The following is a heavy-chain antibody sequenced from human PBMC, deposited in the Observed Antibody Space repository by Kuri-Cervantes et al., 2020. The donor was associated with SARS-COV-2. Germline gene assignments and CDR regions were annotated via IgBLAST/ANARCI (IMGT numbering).Heavy chain of an antibody. J-gene: IGHJ4*02. D-gene: IGHD6-19*01. CDR3: ARLRVGYSSGWLDY. CDR1: GGSISSYY. Sequence: SETLSLTCTVSGGSISSYYWSWIRQPPGKGLEWIGYIYYSGSTNYNPSLKSRVTISVDTSKNQFSLKLSSVTAADTAVYYCARLRVGYSSGWLDYWGQGTLVTVSS. V-gene: IGHV4-59*01. CDR2: IYYSGST.